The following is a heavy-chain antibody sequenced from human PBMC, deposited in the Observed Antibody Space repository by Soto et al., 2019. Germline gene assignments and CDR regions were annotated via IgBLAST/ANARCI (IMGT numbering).Heavy chain of an antibody. V-gene: IGHV3-23*01. D-gene: IGHD2-8*01. CDR2: ISGSGDAT. J-gene: IGHJ4*02. Sequence: PGGSLRLSCAASGFTFSSYAMSWVRQAPGKGLEWVSAISGSGDATYYADSVKGRFTVSRDNSKNTLYLQTSSLRAEDTAVYYCAKSNWQGYCTSGVCYLAYWGQGNLVTVSS. CDR3: AKSNWQGYCTSGVCYLAY. CDR1: GFTFSSYA.